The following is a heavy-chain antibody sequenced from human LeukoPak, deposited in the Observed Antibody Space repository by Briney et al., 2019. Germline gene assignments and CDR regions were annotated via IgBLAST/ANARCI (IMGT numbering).Heavy chain of an antibody. CDR3: ARGRVRPPYYFDY. J-gene: IGHJ4*02. CDR1: GGSISSGGYY. D-gene: IGHD1-1*01. V-gene: IGHV4-31*03. Sequence: SETLSLTCTVSGGSISSGGYYWSWIRQHPGKGLEWIGYIYYSGSTHYNPSLKSRVTISVDTSKNQFSLKLSSVTAADTAVYYCARGRVRPPYYFDYWGQGTLVTVSS. CDR2: IYYSGST.